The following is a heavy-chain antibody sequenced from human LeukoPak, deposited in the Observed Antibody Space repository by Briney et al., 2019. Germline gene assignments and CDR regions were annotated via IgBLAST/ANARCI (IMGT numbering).Heavy chain of an antibody. CDR3: ARARGPTVHDAFDI. D-gene: IGHD4-17*01. V-gene: IGHV3-21*01. CDR2: ISSSSSYI. Sequence: AGGSLRLSCAASGFTFNSYTMNWVRQAPGKGLEWVSSISSSSSYIYYADSLKDRFTISRDNAKNSLYLQMNSLRAEDTAVYYCARARGPTVHDAFDIWGQGTMVTVSS. CDR1: GFTFNSYT. J-gene: IGHJ3*02.